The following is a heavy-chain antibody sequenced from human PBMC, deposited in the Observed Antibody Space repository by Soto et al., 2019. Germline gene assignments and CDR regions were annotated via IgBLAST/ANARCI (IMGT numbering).Heavy chain of an antibody. J-gene: IGHJ6*04. D-gene: IGHD3-10*01. Sequence: GGSLRLSCAASGFTFSDYYMSWIRQAPGKGLEWVSYISSSGSTIYYADSVKGRFTISRDNAKNSLYLQMNSRRAEDTAVYYCARDYYGSLSPHRPLDVWGKGTTVTVSS. CDR2: ISSSGSTI. CDR1: GFTFSDYY. CDR3: ARDYYGSLSPHRPLDV. V-gene: IGHV3-11*01.